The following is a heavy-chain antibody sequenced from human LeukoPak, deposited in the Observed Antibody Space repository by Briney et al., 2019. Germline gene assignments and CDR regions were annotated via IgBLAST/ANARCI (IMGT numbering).Heavy chain of an antibody. D-gene: IGHD1-20*01. J-gene: IGHJ6*03. CDR2: ISSSGSTI. V-gene: IGHV3-48*03. Sequence: GGSLRLSCAASGFTFSSYEMNWVRQAPGKGLEWVSYISSSGSTIYYADSVKGRFTISRDNAKNSLYLQMNSLRAEDTAVYYCARVITGTTNYYYYYMDVWGKGTTVTISS. CDR3: ARVITGTTNYYYYYMDV. CDR1: GFTFSSYE.